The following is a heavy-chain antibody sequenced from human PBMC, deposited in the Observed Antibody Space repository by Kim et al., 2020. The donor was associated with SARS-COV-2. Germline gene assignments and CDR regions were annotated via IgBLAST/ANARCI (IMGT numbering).Heavy chain of an antibody. D-gene: IGHD3-10*01. V-gene: IGHV3-21*06. CDR3: ARVGAEAGLGYDY. Sequence: ESVEGRFTITRDNAKNSLYLQMNSLRVEDSAVYYCARVGAEAGLGYDYWGQGTLVTVSS. J-gene: IGHJ4*02.